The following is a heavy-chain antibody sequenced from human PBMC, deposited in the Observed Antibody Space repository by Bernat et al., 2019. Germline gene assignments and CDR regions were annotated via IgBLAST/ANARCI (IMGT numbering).Heavy chain of an antibody. CDR2: INHIGST. Sequence: QVQLQQWGAGLLKPSETLSLTCAVYGGSFSGYYWSWIRQPPGKGLEWIGEINHIGSTNYNPSLKSRVTISVDPPKNQLCLKLSSGTAADTAVYYCARVPQGDPKIDYGSGSYYRYYYGMDVWGQGTTVTVSS. D-gene: IGHD3-10*01. V-gene: IGHV4-34*01. CDR1: GGSFSGYY. J-gene: IGHJ6*02. CDR3: ARVPQGDPKIDYGSGSYYRYYYGMDV.